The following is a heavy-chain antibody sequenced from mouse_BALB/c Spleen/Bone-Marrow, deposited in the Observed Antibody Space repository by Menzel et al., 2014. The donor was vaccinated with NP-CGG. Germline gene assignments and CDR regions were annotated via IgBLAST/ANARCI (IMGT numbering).Heavy chain of an antibody. Sequence: DVMLVESGGGLVKSGGSLKLSCAASGFTFSSYAMSWVRQTPEKRLEWVASISSGGSTYYPDSVKGRFTISRDNARNILYLQMSSLRSEDTAMYYCAREGGTTAHYYAMDYWGQGTSVTVSS. CDR2: ISSGGST. J-gene: IGHJ4*01. V-gene: IGHV5-6-5*01. D-gene: IGHD1-2*01. CDR3: AREGGTTAHYYAMDY. CDR1: GFTFSSYA.